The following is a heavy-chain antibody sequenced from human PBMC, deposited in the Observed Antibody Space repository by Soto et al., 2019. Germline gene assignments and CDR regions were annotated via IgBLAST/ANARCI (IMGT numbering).Heavy chain of an antibody. CDR3: AGATVAGTGIFDY. CDR2: IIPIFGTA. CDR1: GGTFSSYA. Sequence: QVQLVQSGAEVKKRGSSMKVSCKSSGGTFSSYAISWVRQATGQGLEWMGGIIPIFGTANYAQKFQGRVTITADESTSTAYMELSSLRSEDTAVYYCAGATVAGTGIFDYWGQGTLVTVSS. D-gene: IGHD6-19*01. V-gene: IGHV1-69*01. J-gene: IGHJ4*02.